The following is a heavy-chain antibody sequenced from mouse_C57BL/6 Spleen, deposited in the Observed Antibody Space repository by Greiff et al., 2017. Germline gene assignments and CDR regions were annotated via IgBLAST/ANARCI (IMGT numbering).Heavy chain of an antibody. CDR2: INPNNGGT. CDR3: AKQAYYAMDY. Sequence: VQLQQSGPELVKPGASVKISCKASGYTFTDYYMNWVKQSHGKSLEWIGDINPNNGGTSYNQKFKGKATLTVDTSSSTAYMELRSLTSEDSAVYYCAKQAYYAMDYWGQGASVTVSS. D-gene: IGHD3-2*02. V-gene: IGHV1-26*01. CDR1: GYTFTDYY. J-gene: IGHJ4*01.